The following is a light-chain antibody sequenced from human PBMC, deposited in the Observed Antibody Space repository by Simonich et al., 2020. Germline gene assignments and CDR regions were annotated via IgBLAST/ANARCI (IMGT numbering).Light chain of an antibody. J-gene: IGKJ3*01. CDR3: QQYGSSPEFT. Sequence: EIVLTQSPGTLSLSPGERATLSCRASQSVSSSYLAWYQQKPGLAPRLLIYDASSSATGIPDRFSGSGSGTDFTLTISRLEPEDFAVYYCQQYGSSPEFTFGPGTKVDIK. CDR2: DAS. CDR1: QSVSSSY. V-gene: IGKV3D-20*01.